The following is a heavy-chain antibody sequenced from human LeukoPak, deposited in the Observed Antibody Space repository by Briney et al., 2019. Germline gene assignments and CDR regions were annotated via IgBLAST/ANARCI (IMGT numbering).Heavy chain of an antibody. CDR3: ARAPTVVTPNWFDP. V-gene: IGHV4-4*02. Sequence: PSETLSLTCAVSGGSISSSNWWSWVRPPPGKGLEWIGEIYHSGSTNYNPSLKSRVTISVDKSKNQFSLKLSSVTAADTAVYYCARAPTVVTPNWFDPWGQGTLVTVSS. CDR1: GGSISSSNW. J-gene: IGHJ5*02. CDR2: IYHSGST. D-gene: IGHD4-23*01.